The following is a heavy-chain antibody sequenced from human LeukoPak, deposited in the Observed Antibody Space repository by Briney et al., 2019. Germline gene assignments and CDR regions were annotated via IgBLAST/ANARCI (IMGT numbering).Heavy chain of an antibody. CDR3: AREVGCSGGSCYPYYYCYYGMDV. CDR1: GYSISSGYY. V-gene: IGHV4-38-2*02. CDR2: IYHSGST. J-gene: IGHJ6*04. Sequence: SETLSLTCAVSGYSISSGYYWGWIRQPPGKGLEWIGSIYHSGSTYYNPSLKSRVTISVDTSKNQFSLKLSSVTAAYTAAYYCAREVGCSGGSCYPYYYCYYGMDVWGKGTTVTVSS. D-gene: IGHD2-15*01.